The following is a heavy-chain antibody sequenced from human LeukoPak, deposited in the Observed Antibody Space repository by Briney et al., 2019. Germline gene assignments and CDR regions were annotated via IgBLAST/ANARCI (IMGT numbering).Heavy chain of an antibody. D-gene: IGHD3-22*01. CDR3: TRDRSGYYYNWFDP. CDR2: IRSKAYGGTT. CDR1: GFTFGDYT. Sequence: GGSLRLSCTASGFTFGDYTMNWVREAPGKGLGWVGFIRSKAYGGTTEYAAPVKGRFTISRDDSKTIAYLQMNSLKTEDTALYYCTRDRSGYYYNWFDPWGQGTLVTVSS. V-gene: IGHV3-49*04. J-gene: IGHJ5*02.